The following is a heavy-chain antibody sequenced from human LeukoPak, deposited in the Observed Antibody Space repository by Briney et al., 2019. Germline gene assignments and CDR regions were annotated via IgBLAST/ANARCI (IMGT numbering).Heavy chain of an antibody. V-gene: IGHV3-23*01. D-gene: IGHD2-15*01. CDR3: AKLVVVMGTIDYFDY. Sequence: GGSLRLSCAASGFTFSSYAMSWVRQAPGKGLEWVSAISGSGGSTYYADSVKGRFTISRDNSKNTLYLQMNSLGAEDTAVYYCAKLVVVMGTIDYFDYWGQGTLVTVPS. J-gene: IGHJ4*02. CDR2: ISGSGGST. CDR1: GFTFSSYA.